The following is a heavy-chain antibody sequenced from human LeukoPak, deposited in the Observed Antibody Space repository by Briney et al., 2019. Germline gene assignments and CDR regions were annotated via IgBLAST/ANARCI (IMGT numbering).Heavy chain of an antibody. V-gene: IGHV3-21*01. Sequence: PGGSLRLSCAASGFTFSSYSMNWVRQAPGKGLEWVSSISSSSSYIYYADSVKGRFTISRDNAKNSLYLQMNSLRAEDTAVYYCAKDLGRVRGVPYFDYWGQGTLVTVSS. CDR3: AKDLGRVRGVPYFDY. CDR2: ISSSSSYI. CDR1: GFTFSSYS. J-gene: IGHJ4*02. D-gene: IGHD3-10*01.